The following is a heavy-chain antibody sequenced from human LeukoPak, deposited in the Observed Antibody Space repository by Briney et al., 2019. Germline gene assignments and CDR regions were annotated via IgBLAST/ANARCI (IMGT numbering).Heavy chain of an antibody. J-gene: IGHJ4*02. CDR2: ISAYNGNT. V-gene: IGHV1-18*04. D-gene: IGHD6-19*01. Sequence: ASVKVSCKASGYTFTSYGISWVRQAPGQGLEWMGWISAYNGNTNYAQKLQGRVTMTTDTSTSTAYMELRSLRSDDRAVYYCARAMGGSIAVAGAIDYWGQGTLVTVSS. CDR3: ARAMGGSIAVAGAIDY. CDR1: GYTFTSYG.